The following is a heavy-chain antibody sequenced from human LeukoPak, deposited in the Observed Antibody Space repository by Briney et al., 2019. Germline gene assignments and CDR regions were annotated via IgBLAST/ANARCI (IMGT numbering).Heavy chain of an antibody. D-gene: IGHD2-15*01. Sequence: PWETLSLTCAVYGGSFSGYYWSWIRQPPGKGLVWIGEINHSGSTNYNPSLKSRVTISVDTSKNQFSLKLSSVTAADTAVYYCARGAAVGIFDYWGQRTLVTVSS. J-gene: IGHJ4*02. CDR2: INHSGST. CDR3: ARGAAVGIFDY. CDR1: GGSFSGYY. V-gene: IGHV4-34*01.